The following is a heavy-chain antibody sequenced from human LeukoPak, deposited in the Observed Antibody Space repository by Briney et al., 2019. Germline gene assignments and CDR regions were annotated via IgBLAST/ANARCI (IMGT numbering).Heavy chain of an antibody. J-gene: IGHJ4*01. D-gene: IGHD1-26*01. CDR2: ITNSGRST. CDR3: AREDSGNYHVFDS. V-gene: IGHV3-11*04. Sequence: NPGGSLRLSCEASGFTFSTYFISWIPQAPGKGLQWVGYITNSGRSTNYADAVKGRFTISRDNAKKSVYLEMTDLRAEDTAVYYCAREDSGNYHVFDSWGHGTLVTVSS. CDR1: GFTFSTYF.